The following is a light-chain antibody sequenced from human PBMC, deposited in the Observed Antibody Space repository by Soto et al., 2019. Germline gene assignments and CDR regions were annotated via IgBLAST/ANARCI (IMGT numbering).Light chain of an antibody. J-gene: IGLJ1*01. V-gene: IGLV2-14*01. CDR1: SSDVGGYDS. CDR3: SSYTSSYTLV. Sequence: QSALTQPASVSGSPGQSITISCSGTSSDVGGYDSVSWYQQHPGKAPKVMIYEVSNRPSGVSNRFSGSKYGNTASLTISGLQAEGEADYYCSSYTSSYTLVFGAGTKLTVL. CDR2: EVS.